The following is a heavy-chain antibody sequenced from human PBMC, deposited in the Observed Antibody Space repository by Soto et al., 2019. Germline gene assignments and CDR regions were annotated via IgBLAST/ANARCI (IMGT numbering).Heavy chain of an antibody. D-gene: IGHD2-2*01. J-gene: IGHJ4*02. CDR3: ARGYCSSTSCLLQHYFDY. Sequence: QVQLVQSGAEVKKPGSSVKVSCKASGGTFSSYTISWVRQAPGQGLEWMGRIIPILGIANYAQQFQGRVTITADKSTSTAYMELSSLRSEDTAVYYCARGYCSSTSCLLQHYFDYWGQGTLVTVSS. CDR1: GGTFSSYT. V-gene: IGHV1-69*02. CDR2: IIPILGIA.